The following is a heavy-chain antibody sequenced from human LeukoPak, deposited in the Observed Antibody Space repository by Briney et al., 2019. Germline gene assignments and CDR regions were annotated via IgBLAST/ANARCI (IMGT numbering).Heavy chain of an antibody. CDR2: ISDSGDNT. CDR1: GFTFSSFG. Sequence: GGSLRLSCAASGFTFSSFGMSWVRQAPGKGLEWVSLISDSGDNTYYADSVKGRFIISRDNSKNTLYLQMNSLRAEDTAVYYCAKLGNFASGSYSDWGQGTLVTVSS. D-gene: IGHD3-10*01. J-gene: IGHJ4*02. CDR3: AKLGNFASGSYSD. V-gene: IGHV3-23*01.